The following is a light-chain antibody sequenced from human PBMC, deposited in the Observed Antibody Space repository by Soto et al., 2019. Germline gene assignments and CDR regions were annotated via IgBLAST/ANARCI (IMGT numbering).Light chain of an antibody. CDR2: HAS. CDR3: HQYAYAPLT. V-gene: IGKV3D-20*01. CDR1: QSVGRNY. Sequence: EIVLTQSPDTLSLSPGEGATLSCGVSQSVGRNYLAWFQQRPGLAPRLLIYHASIRATGIPDRFSGSGSGTDFTLTISRLEPEDFAVYYCHQYAYAPLTFGGGTKVEI. J-gene: IGKJ4*01.